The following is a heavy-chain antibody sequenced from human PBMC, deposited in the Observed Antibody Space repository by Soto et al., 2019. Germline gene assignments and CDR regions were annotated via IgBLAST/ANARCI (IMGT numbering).Heavy chain of an antibody. CDR1: GYTFTSYA. J-gene: IGHJ3*02. CDR2: INAGNGNT. V-gene: IGHV1-3*01. Sequence: QVQLVQSGAEVKKPGASVKVSCKASGYTFTSYAMHWVRKAPGQRREWMGGINAGNGNTKYAQKFQGRVTITRDTSASKDYMEMSSMRSEDTAVYYCAREKGDTAMVSAFDIWGHGTMVTVSS. CDR3: AREKGDTAMVSAFDI. D-gene: IGHD5-18*01.